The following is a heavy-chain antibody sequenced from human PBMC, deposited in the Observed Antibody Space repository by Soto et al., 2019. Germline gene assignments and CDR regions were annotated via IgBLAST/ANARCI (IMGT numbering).Heavy chain of an antibody. CDR2: IHHSGTI. Sequence: SETLSLTCAVFGGSIRDNKWWSWVRQSPGKELEWIGEIHHSGTINYNPSLKSRVTLSVDKSRNQVSLNVNSVTAADTGVYYCAMNGWYCFEFWGQGMLVTGSS. CDR3: AMNGWYCFEF. V-gene: IGHV4-4*02. J-gene: IGHJ4*02. D-gene: IGHD6-19*01. CDR1: GGSIRDNKW.